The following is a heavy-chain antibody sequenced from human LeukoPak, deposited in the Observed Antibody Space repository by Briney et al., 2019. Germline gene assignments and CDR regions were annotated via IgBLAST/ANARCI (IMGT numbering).Heavy chain of an antibody. D-gene: IGHD1/OR15-1a*01. Sequence: GGSLRLSCAASGFTFSVYWMAWVRQAPGKGLEWVANIKEGGTVKHYVDSVKGRLTISRDNAKESLFLQMNSLRAEDTAVYYCARDRGWNTFDYWGQGTLVTVSS. CDR2: IKEGGTVK. CDR3: ARDRGWNTFDY. CDR1: GFTFSVYW. V-gene: IGHV3-7*01. J-gene: IGHJ4*02.